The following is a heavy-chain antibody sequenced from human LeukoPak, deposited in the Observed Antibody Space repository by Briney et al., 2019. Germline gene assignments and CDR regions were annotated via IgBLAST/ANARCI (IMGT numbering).Heavy chain of an antibody. D-gene: IGHD1-26*01. CDR3: AKDGVGATTGSDY. J-gene: IGHJ4*02. V-gene: IGHV3-23*01. CDR1: GFTFSSYA. CDR2: ISGSGGST. Sequence: GGSLRLSCAASGFTFSSYAMSWVRQAPGRGLEWVSAISGSGGSTYYADSVKGRFTISRDNSKNTLYLQMNSLRAEDTAVYYCAKDGVGATTGSDYWGQGTLVTVSP.